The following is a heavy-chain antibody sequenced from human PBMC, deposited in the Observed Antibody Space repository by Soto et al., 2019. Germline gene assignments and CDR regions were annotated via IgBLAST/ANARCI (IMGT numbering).Heavy chain of an antibody. J-gene: IGHJ4*02. CDR2: FDPEDGET. Sequence: GASVKVSCKVSGYTLTELSMHWVRQAPGKGLEWMGGFDPEDGETIYAQKFQGRVTMTEDTSTDTAYMELSSLRSEDTAVYYCATSENYYDSSGYSYWGQGTLVTVSS. CDR3: ATSENYYDSSGYSY. V-gene: IGHV1-24*01. D-gene: IGHD3-22*01. CDR1: GYTLTELS.